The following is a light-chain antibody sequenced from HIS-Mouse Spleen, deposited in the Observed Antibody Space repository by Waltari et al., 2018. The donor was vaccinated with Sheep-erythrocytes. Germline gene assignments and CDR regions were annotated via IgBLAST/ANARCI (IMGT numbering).Light chain of an antibody. CDR3: CSYAGSSTPWV. Sequence: QSALTQPASVSGSPGQSITISCTGTSSDVGSYNLVSWYQQHPGKAPKLMIYEGSKRPSGVSNRLSWSKPGNTASLTISGLQAEDEADYYCCSYAGSSTPWVFGGGTKLTVL. J-gene: IGLJ3*02. V-gene: IGLV2-23*01. CDR2: EGS. CDR1: SSDVGSYNL.